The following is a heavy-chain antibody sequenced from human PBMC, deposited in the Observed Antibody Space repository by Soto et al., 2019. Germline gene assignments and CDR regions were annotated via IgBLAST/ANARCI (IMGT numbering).Heavy chain of an antibody. J-gene: IGHJ4*02. CDR1: GFTFSSYA. CDR3: TKEPGAYFGDYSDS. CDR2: IGGYDTSA. Sequence: QLFESGGGMVQPGGSLRLSCAASGFTFSSYAMTWVRQPPGQGLEWVSAIGGYDTSAYYTDSVRGRFVISRDNSKNMLYRDMNSLVAEDTAVYYCTKEPGAYFGDYSDSWGQGTLVTVSS. D-gene: IGHD4-17*01. V-gene: IGHV3-23*05.